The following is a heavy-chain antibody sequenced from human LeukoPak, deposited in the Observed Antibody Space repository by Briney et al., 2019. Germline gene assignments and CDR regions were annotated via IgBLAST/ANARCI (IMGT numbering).Heavy chain of an antibody. D-gene: IGHD3-22*01. CDR3: ASTGDSSGYSTLYYFDY. V-gene: IGHV1-2*02. Sequence: GASVKVSCKASGYTFTGYYMHWVRQAPGQGLEWMGWINPNSGGTNYAQKFQGRVTMTRDTSISTAYMELSRLRSEDTAVYYCASTGDSSGYSTLYYFDYWGQGTLVTVSS. CDR1: GYTFTGYY. CDR2: INPNSGGT. J-gene: IGHJ4*02.